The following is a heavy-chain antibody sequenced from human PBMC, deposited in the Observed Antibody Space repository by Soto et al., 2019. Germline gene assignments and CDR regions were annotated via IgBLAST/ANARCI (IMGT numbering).Heavy chain of an antibody. J-gene: IGHJ4*02. D-gene: IGHD3-3*01. CDR3: AKDPHNYDFWSGKISYFDY. CDR2: ISWSSGSI. Sequence: GGSLRLCCAASGFTFDDYAMHWVRQAPGKGLEWVSGISWSSGSIGYADSVKGRFTISRDNAKNSLYLQMNSLRAEDTALYYCAKDPHNYDFWSGKISYFDYWGQGTLVTVSS. V-gene: IGHV3-9*01. CDR1: GFTFDDYA.